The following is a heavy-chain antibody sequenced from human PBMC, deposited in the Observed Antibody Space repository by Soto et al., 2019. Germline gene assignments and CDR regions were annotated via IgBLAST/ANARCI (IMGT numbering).Heavy chain of an antibody. J-gene: IGHJ4*02. CDR2: INAGNGNT. Sequence: QVQLVQSGAEVKKPGASVKVSCKASGYTFTSYAMHWVRQAPGQRLEWMGWINAGNGNTKYSQKFQGRVTITRDTSAGTAYMELSRLRSEDTAVYSCGRVSGGGRLDYWGRGTLVTVSS. V-gene: IGHV1-3*01. CDR1: GYTFTSYA. CDR3: GRVSGGGRLDY. D-gene: IGHD3-10*01.